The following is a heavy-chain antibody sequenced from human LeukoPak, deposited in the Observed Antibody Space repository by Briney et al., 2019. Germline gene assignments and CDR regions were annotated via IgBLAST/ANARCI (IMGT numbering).Heavy chain of an antibody. D-gene: IGHD3-22*01. V-gene: IGHV3-11*04. CDR1: GFTFSDYY. Sequence: GGSLRLSCAASGFTFSDYYMSWIRQAPGKGLEWVSYISSSGSTIYYADSVKGRFTISRDNAKNSLYLQMNSLRAEDTAVYYCARDPYYYDSSGLDAFDIWGQGTMVTVSS. CDR2: ISSSGSTI. CDR3: ARDPYYYDSSGLDAFDI. J-gene: IGHJ3*02.